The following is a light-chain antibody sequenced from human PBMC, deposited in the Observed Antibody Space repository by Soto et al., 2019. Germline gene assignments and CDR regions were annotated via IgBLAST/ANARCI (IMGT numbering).Light chain of an antibody. Sequence: DIQMTQSPSSLSASVGDRVTITCRASQSMSSYLYWYQQKPGKAPKLLIYAASSLQSGVPSRFSGSGSGTDFTLTISSLQPQEFATYYSQQSYSTPLTYVPGTKVDIK. CDR3: QQSYSTPLT. CDR2: AAS. V-gene: IGKV1-39*01. CDR1: QSMSSY. J-gene: IGKJ3*01.